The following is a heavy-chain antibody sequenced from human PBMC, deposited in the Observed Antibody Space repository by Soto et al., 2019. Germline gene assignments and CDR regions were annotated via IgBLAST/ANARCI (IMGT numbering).Heavy chain of an antibody. D-gene: IGHD3-10*01. J-gene: IGHJ5*02. CDR1: GYTFTSYG. Sequence: ASVKVSCKASGYTFTSYGISWVRQAPGQGLEWMGWISAYNGNTNYAQKLQGRVTITTDTSTSTAYMELSSLRSEDTAVYYCARERITMVRGVPSWFDPWGQGTLVTVSS. V-gene: IGHV1-18*01. CDR2: ISAYNGNT. CDR3: ARERITMVRGVPSWFDP.